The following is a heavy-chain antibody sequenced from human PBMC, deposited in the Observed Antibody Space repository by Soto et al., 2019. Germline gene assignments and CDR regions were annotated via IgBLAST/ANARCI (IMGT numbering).Heavy chain of an antibody. V-gene: IGHV3-30*18. Sequence: QVQLVESGGGVVQPGRSLRLSCAASGFMFSVYGMHWVRQAPGKGPEWVAGISSDGRSEFYADPVKGRFTISSDNPKSTVFLQMHSLRPEDTAIYYCAKTIDTPSGVISRGRGALLEYWCQGTLVTVSS. CDR1: GFMFSVYG. D-gene: IGHD2-2*01. CDR2: ISSDGRSE. CDR3: AKTIDTPSGVISRGRGALLEY. J-gene: IGHJ4*02.